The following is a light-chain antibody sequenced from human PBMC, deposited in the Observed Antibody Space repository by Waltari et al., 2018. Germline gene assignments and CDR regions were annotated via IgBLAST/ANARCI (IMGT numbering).Light chain of an antibody. V-gene: IGLV4-69*01. CDR2: VNSDGTH. Sequence: QLVLPQSPSASASVGVSVRLTCTLSSGLRTYAIRWLQHQPEKGPRSLMKVNSDGTHKKGDGIPDRFAGSSSGTERYLTISSLQPEDEADYYCQTWGLGYVIFGGGTKLTVL. CDR3: QTWGLGYVI. J-gene: IGLJ2*01. CDR1: SGLRTYA.